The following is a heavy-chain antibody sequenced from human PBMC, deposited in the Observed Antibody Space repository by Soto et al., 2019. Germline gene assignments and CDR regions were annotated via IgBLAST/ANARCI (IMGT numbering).Heavy chain of an antibody. CDR1: GFTFSSYW. V-gene: IGHV3-74*01. CDR2: IHDDGSIT. Sequence: VGSLRLSCAASGFTFSSYWMHWVRQAPGKGLVWVARIHDDGSITNYADSVKGRFTISRDNAKNTLYLQMNSLRAEDTAVYYYLILPAAAAGIVIYLWGQRILVAV. J-gene: IGHJ5*02. D-gene: IGHD6-13*01. CDR3: LILPAAAAGIVIYL.